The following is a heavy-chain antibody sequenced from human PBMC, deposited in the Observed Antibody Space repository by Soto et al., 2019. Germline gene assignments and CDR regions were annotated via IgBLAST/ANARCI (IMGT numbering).Heavy chain of an antibody. Sequence: GGSLRLSCAASGFSFNRYWMSWVHQAPGKGLEWVANTKEDGSEKYYLDSVKGRFTISRDNAKNSVYLQMNSLREEDTAVYYCASWIRISEVDLGHWGQGTLVTVSS. CDR1: GFSFNRYW. CDR3: ASWIRISEVDLGH. CDR2: TKEDGSEK. V-gene: IGHV3-7*01. J-gene: IGHJ4*02. D-gene: IGHD3-3*01.